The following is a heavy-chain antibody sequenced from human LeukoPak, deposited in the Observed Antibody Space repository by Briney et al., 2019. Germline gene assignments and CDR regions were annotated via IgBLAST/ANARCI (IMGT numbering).Heavy chain of an antibody. V-gene: IGHV3-48*03. Sequence: GGSLRLSCSASGFTFSSYDMNWVRQAPGKGPEGISFTSSTGSAKYYSDSVKGRFTISRDNAKYSLYLQLTGLRAEDTAVYYCARQMVVTATLDYWGQGTLVTVSS. CDR1: GFTFSSYD. CDR3: ARQMVVTATLDY. D-gene: IGHD2-15*01. CDR2: TSSTGSAK. J-gene: IGHJ4*02.